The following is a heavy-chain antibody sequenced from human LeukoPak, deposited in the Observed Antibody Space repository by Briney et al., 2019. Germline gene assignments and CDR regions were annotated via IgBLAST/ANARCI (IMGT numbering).Heavy chain of an antibody. D-gene: IGHD4/OR15-4a*01. CDR3: RSDPDYGDPY. CDR1: GFSFSDSY. V-gene: IGHV3-11*01. CDR2: ITSSGTTT. Sequence: GGSLRLSCSASGFSFSDSYMSWFRLSPEKGLEWIAYITSSGTTTEYEDSVKGRFTTSRVNAKNSLYLQMNSLRPEDTAVDYCRSDPDYGDPYWGQGTLVTVSS. J-gene: IGHJ4*02.